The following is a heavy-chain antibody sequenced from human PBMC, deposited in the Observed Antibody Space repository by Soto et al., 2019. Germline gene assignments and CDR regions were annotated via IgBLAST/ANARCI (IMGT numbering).Heavy chain of an antibody. CDR3: ARGRYCLTGRCFPNWFDS. V-gene: IGHV4-30-4*01. CDR2: ISKSATT. J-gene: IGHJ5*01. CDR1: GDSISTVDYF. Sequence: QVQLLESGPGLVKPSQTLSLTCSVSGDSISTVDYFWAWIRQPPGQALEYIGYISKSATTYYNPSFESRVAISRDTSKSQCSLNVTSGTAADTAVYFCARGRYCLTGRCFPNWFDSWGQGTLVTVSS. D-gene: IGHD2-15*01.